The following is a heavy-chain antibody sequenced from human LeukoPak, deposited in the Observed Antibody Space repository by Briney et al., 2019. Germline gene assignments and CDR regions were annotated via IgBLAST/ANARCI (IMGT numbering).Heavy chain of an antibody. Sequence: GASVEVSCKVSGYTLTELSMHWVRQAPGKGLEWMGGFDPEDGETIYAQKFQGRVTMTEDTSTDTAYMELSSLRSEDTAVYYCATGYYGSGSYSHWFDPWGQGTLVTVSS. CDR1: GYTLTELS. V-gene: IGHV1-24*01. D-gene: IGHD3-10*01. J-gene: IGHJ5*02. CDR3: ATGYYGSGSYSHWFDP. CDR2: FDPEDGET.